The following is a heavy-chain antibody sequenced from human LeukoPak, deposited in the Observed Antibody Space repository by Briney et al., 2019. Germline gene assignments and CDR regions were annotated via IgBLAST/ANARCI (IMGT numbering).Heavy chain of an antibody. CDR3: ASHRRSHGSEY. D-gene: IGHD3-10*01. J-gene: IGHJ4*02. Sequence: SETLSLTCSVSGGSFEHYFWSWIREPPGKGLEWIGYVYYSGSTDYSPSLKSRLTISADTSKNQFSLKLSSVTAADTAVYYCASHRRSHGSEYWGQGTLVTVSS. CDR2: VYYSGST. V-gene: IGHV4-59*01. CDR1: GGSFEHYF.